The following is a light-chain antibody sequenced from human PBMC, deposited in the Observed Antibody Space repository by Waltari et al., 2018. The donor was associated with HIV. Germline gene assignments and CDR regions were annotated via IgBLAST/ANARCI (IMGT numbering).Light chain of an antibody. CDR1: ASAFGDYNY. J-gene: IGLJ2*01. V-gene: IGLV2-14*03. CDR2: DVT. CDR3: SSYARNSPWL. Sequence: QSVLTQPASVSGAPGHSITISCTGTASAFGDYNYVSWYQQLPDKAPKLVIYDVTQRPSGISHRFSGSRSGTTASLTISGLQAEDEADYYCSSYARNSPWLFGGGTKLTVL.